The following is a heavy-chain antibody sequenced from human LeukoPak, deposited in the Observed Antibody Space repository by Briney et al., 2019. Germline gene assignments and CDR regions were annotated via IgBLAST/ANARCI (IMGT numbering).Heavy chain of an antibody. V-gene: IGHV4-59*12. D-gene: IGHD3-10*01. Sequence: SETLSLTCTVSGGSISSYYWSWIRQPPGKGLEWIGYIYYSGSTNYNPSLKSRVTISVDTSKNQFSLKLSSVTAADTAVYYCATEPQFGELLSGFDYWGQGTLVTVSS. J-gene: IGHJ4*02. CDR2: IYYSGST. CDR3: ATEPQFGELLSGFDY. CDR1: GGSISSYY.